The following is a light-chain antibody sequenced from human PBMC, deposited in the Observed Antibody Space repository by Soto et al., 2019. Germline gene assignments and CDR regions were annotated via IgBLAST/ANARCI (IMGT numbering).Light chain of an antibody. V-gene: IGKV3-15*01. Sequence: EIVMTQSPATLSVSPGERATLSCRASQSVSSNLAWYQQKPGQAPRLLIYGASTRATGIPARFSGSGSGTEFTLTISSLQSEDFAVYYWQQYTNWPMYPFGQGTKLEIK. CDR2: GAS. CDR1: QSVSSN. CDR3: QQYTNWPMYP. J-gene: IGKJ2*01.